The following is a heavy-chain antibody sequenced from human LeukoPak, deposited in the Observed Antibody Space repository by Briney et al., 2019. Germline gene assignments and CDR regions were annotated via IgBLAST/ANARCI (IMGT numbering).Heavy chain of an antibody. V-gene: IGHV1-8*01. Sequence: ASVKVSCKASGYTFTSYDINWVRQATGQGLEWMGWMNPNSGNTGYAQKFQGRVTMTRNTSISTAYMELSSLRSEDTAVYYCARAGSGGSYYSSRGRYYFDYWGQGTLVTVSS. CDR3: ARAGSGGSYYSSRGRYYFDY. CDR1: GYTFTSYD. D-gene: IGHD1-26*01. J-gene: IGHJ4*02. CDR2: MNPNSGNT.